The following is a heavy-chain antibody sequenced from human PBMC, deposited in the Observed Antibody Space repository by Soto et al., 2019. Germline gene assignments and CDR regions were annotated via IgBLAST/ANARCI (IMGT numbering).Heavy chain of an antibody. CDR1: GFTFSSYA. V-gene: IGHV3-23*01. D-gene: IGHD2-8*01. J-gene: IGHJ4*02. CDR2: ISGGGGNT. CDR3: ARSDIVLMVYARDYFDY. Sequence: GGSLRLSCAASGFTFSSYAMSWVRQAPGKGLEWVSTISGGGGNTYYADSVKGRFTISRDNAKNSLYLQMNSLRAEDTAVYYCARSDIVLMVYARDYFDYWGQGTLVTVSS.